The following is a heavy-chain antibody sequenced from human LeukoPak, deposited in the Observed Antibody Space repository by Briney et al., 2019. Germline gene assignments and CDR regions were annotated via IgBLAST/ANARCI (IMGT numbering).Heavy chain of an antibody. D-gene: IGHD6-13*01. CDR1: GFTFSSYS. J-gene: IGHJ4*02. CDR3: ARAYNIAAAGIDY. Sequence: GGSLRLSCAASGFTFSSYSMNWVRQAPGKGLEWVSYISSSGSTIYYADSVKGRFTISRDNAKNSLYLQMNSLRAEDTAVYYCARAYNIAAAGIDYWGQGTLVTVSS. CDR2: ISSSGSTI. V-gene: IGHV3-48*04.